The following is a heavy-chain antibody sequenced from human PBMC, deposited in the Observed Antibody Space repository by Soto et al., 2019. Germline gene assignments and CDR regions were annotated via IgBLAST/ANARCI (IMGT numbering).Heavy chain of an antibody. J-gene: IGHJ6*02. CDR2: IYYSGST. V-gene: IGHV4-31*03. D-gene: IGHD4-17*01. CDR3: ATTSPPGRLRYYYYGMDV. Sequence: QVQLQESGPGLVKPSQTLSLTCTVSGASISSGGFYWSWIRQHPGKGLEWIGYIYYSGSTYYNPSLKSRVFISVDTSKNQSSLKLTSVTAADTAVYYCATTSPPGRLRYYYYGMDVWGQGTTVTVSS. CDR1: GASISSGGFY.